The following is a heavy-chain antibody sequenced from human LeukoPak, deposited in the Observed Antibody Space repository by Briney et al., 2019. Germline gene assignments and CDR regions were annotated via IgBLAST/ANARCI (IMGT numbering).Heavy chain of an antibody. Sequence: PSETLSLTCTVSGGSISSYYWSWIRQPPGKGLEWIGYIYYSESTNYNPSLKSRVTISVDTSKNQFSLKLSSVTAADTAVYYCAGVYVDAFDIWGQGTMITVSS. V-gene: IGHV4-59*01. CDR2: IYYSEST. J-gene: IGHJ3*02. CDR3: AGVYVDAFDI. CDR1: GGSISSYY. D-gene: IGHD3-10*01.